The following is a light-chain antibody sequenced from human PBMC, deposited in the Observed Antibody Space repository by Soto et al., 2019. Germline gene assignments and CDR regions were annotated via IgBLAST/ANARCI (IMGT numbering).Light chain of an antibody. J-gene: IGKJ1*01. V-gene: IGKV4-1*01. Sequence: DIVMTQSPDSLAVSLGERATINCKSSQSVLYSANNKNCLAWYQQKPGQPPKLLLYWASTRESGVPDRFSGSGYGTDFALTISSMQAEDVAVYYCQQYYSTPRTFGQGTKVEL. CDR2: WAS. CDR3: QQYYSTPRT. CDR1: QSVLYSANNKNC.